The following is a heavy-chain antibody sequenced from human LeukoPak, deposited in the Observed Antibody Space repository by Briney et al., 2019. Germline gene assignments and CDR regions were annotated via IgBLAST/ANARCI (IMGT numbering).Heavy chain of an antibody. V-gene: IGHV3-23*01. J-gene: IGHJ6*02. CDR1: RVTFSNYV. Sequence: LPGGSLRLSCAASRVTFSNYVMSWVRQAPGKGLEWVSAISGSGSSTYYADSVKGRFTIFRDNSQSTLYLQMNSLRAEDTAVYYCAKAFRSNYYDGMEVWGQGTTVTVSS. CDR2: ISGSGSST. CDR3: AKAFRSNYYDGMEV.